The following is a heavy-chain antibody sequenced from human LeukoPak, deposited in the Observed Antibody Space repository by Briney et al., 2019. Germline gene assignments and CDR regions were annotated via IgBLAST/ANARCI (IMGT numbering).Heavy chain of an antibody. CDR3: ARSFYGDYGYFDY. CDR2: IYSGGST. CDR1: GFTVSSNY. J-gene: IGHJ4*02. D-gene: IGHD4-17*01. Sequence: GGSLRLSCAASGFTVSSNYMSWVRQAPGKGLEWVSVIYSGGSTYYADSVKGRFTISRDNSKNTLYLQMNSLRAEDTAVYYCARSFYGDYGYFDYWGQGTLVVVSS. V-gene: IGHV3-53*01.